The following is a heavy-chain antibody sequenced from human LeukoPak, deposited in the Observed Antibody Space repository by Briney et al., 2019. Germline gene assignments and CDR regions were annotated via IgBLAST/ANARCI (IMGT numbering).Heavy chain of an antibody. J-gene: IGHJ5*02. Sequence: SVKVSCKASGYTFTSSAVQWVRQARGQRLEWIGWIVVGSGNTNYAQKFQERVTITRDMSTSTAYMELSSLRSEDTAVYYCAAINWYSKDWFDPWGQGTLVTVSS. CDR3: AAINWYSKDWFDP. CDR2: IVVGSGNT. V-gene: IGHV1-58*01. D-gene: IGHD6-13*01. CDR1: GYTFTSSA.